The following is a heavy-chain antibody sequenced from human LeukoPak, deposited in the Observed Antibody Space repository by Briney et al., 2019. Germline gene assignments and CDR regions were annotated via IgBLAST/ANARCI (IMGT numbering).Heavy chain of an antibody. Sequence: PSETLSPTCTVSGGSISSSNYYWGWIRQPPGKGLEWIGSIYYSGSAYYNPSLKSRVTISVDTSKNQFSLKLSSVTAADTAVYYCARGSGYYYADFDYWGQRTLVTVSS. V-gene: IGHV4-39*01. CDR1: GGSISSSNYY. CDR3: ARGSGYYYADFDY. D-gene: IGHD3-22*01. J-gene: IGHJ4*02. CDR2: IYYSGSA.